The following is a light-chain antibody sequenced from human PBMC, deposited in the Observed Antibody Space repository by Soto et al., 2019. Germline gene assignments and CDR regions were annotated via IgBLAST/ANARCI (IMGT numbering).Light chain of an antibody. Sequence: EIQMTQSPSCLSASVGDRVTVTCRASQGISNYLAWYQQKPGKVPELLIYAASTLQSGVPSRFSGSGSGTDFTLTISGLQPEDVASYYCQKYNSAPLTLGGGTKVEIK. V-gene: IGKV1-27*01. CDR3: QKYNSAPLT. J-gene: IGKJ4*01. CDR2: AAS. CDR1: QGISNY.